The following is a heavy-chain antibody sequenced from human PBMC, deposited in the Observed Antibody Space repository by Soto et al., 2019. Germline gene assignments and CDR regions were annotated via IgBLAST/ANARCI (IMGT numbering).Heavy chain of an antibody. CDR2: INPSGGGT. J-gene: IGHJ6*02. CDR1: GYSFVSHH. CDR3: ARHSQFYCSGGSCSGSMDV. D-gene: IGHD2-15*01. Sequence: ASVKVSCKASGYSFVSHHRLWVRQAPGQGLEWMGIINPSGGGTRYAQKFQDRVTMTRDTSTSTIYMQLTGLRSEDTAVYYCARHSQFYCSGGSCSGSMDVWGQGTTVTVSS. V-gene: IGHV1-46*01.